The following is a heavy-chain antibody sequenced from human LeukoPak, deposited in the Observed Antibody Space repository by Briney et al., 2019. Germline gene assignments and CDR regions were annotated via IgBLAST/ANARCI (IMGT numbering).Heavy chain of an antibody. CDR2: ISSSSSTI. Sequence: RGSLRLSCAASGFTFSSYSMNWVRQAPGKGLEWVSYISSSSSTIYYADSVKGRFTISRDNAKNSLYLQMNSLRAEDTAVYYCARDLRHYGVPNHFDYWGQGTLVTVSS. V-gene: IGHV3-48*01. J-gene: IGHJ4*02. D-gene: IGHD3-16*01. CDR3: ARDLRHYGVPNHFDY. CDR1: GFTFSSYS.